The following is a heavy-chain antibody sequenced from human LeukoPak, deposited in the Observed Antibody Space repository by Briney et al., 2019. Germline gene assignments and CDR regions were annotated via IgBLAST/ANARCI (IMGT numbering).Heavy chain of an antibody. V-gene: IGHV4-4*02. CDR1: DGSISSSNW. CDR2: IYHSGST. Sequence: PSETLSLTCAVSDGSISSSNWWSWVRQPPGKGLEWIGEIYHSGSTNYNPSLKSRVTISLDTSRNQFSLKLNSVTAADTAVYYCAKSNGYGLIDIWGQGTMVTVSS. CDR3: AKSNGYGLIDI. J-gene: IGHJ3*02. D-gene: IGHD3-22*01.